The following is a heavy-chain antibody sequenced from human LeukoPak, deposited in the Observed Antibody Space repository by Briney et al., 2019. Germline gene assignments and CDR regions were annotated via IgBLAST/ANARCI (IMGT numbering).Heavy chain of an antibody. Sequence: GGSLRLSCRASAFIFSNHGMHWVRQAPGKGLEWVSFIRYDGSRKYYAESAKGRFTISRDNSKNTLDLQMSSLTTGDTVVYYCARGNSAGWYEYMDVWGKGTTVIVSS. CDR3: ARGNSAGWYEYMDV. CDR2: IRYDGSRK. J-gene: IGHJ6*03. D-gene: IGHD6-19*01. V-gene: IGHV3-30*02. CDR1: AFIFSNHG.